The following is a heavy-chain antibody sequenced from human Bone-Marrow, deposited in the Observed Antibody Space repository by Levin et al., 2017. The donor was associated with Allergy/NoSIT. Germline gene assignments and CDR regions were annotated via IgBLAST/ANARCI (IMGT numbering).Heavy chain of an antibody. CDR3: AKEASRYFFAVSHFDF. J-gene: IGHJ4*02. CDR1: GFTFDDYA. D-gene: IGHD3-9*01. CDR2: ISWDGKST. V-gene: IGHV3-43D*04. Sequence: QTGGSLRLSCAASGFTFDDYAMHWVRQVPGKGLEWVSLISWDGKSTYYADSVKGRFTISRDNNNSSLFLQMDGLRADDTALYFCAKEASRYFFAVSHFDFWGQGTLVTVSS.